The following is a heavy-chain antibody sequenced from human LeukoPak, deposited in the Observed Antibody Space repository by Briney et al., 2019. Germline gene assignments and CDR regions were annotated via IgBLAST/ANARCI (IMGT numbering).Heavy chain of an antibody. J-gene: IGHJ4*02. Sequence: GSSVKVSCKASGYTFTSYGINGVRQAPGQGLEWMGWIGAYNGNTNYAQKVQGRVTMTTDTSTSTAYMELRSLRSDDTAVYYCARGRHYYGSGIPSDYWGQGTLVTVSS. CDR3: ARGRHYYGSGIPSDY. D-gene: IGHD3-10*01. CDR2: IGAYNGNT. CDR1: GYTFTSYG. V-gene: IGHV1-18*01.